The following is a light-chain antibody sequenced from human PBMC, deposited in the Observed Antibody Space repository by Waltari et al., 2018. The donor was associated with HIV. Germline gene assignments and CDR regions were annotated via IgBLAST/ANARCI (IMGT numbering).Light chain of an antibody. Sequence: AIRMTQSPSSFSASTGDRVTITCRASQDITNSLAWYQQKPGKAPNLLIYDASTLRSGVPSRFNGSGSGTDFTLTISCLQSEDFATYYCQHYHDYSCTFGQGTKVEVK. CDR3: QHYHDYSCT. CDR2: DAS. V-gene: IGKV1-8*01. CDR1: QDITNS. J-gene: IGKJ1*01.